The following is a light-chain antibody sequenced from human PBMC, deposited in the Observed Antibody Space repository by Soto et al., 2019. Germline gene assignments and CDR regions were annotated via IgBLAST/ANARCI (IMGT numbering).Light chain of an antibody. J-gene: IGLJ1*01. Sequence: QSVLTQPPSVSGSPGQSVTISCTGTSSDFVSYNRVSWYQQSPGTAPKLMIYEVSNRPSGVPDRFSGSKSGNTASLTISGLQAEDEADYYCSSYTSSSTYVFGTGTKVTVL. CDR1: SSDFVSYNR. V-gene: IGLV2-18*02. CDR3: SSYTSSSTYV. CDR2: EVS.